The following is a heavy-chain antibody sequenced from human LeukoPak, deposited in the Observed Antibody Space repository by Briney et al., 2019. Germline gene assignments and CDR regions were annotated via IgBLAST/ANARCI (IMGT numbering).Heavy chain of an antibody. CDR1: GYSFTSYW. D-gene: IGHD3-3*01. Sequence: GESLKISCKGSGYSFTSYWIGWVRQMPGKGLEWMGIIYPGDSDTRYSPSFQGQVTISADKSISTAYLQWSSLKASDTAMYYCARGLEVGIFGVVTRGYFDYWGQGTLVTVSS. V-gene: IGHV5-51*01. CDR2: IYPGDSDT. J-gene: IGHJ4*02. CDR3: ARGLEVGIFGVVTRGYFDY.